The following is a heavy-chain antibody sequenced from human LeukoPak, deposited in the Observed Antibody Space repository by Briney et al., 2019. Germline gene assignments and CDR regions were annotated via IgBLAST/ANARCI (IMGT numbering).Heavy chain of an antibody. J-gene: IGHJ4*02. CDR2: VDTSGRA. Sequence: SETLSLTCDVSGASVRSYYWSWIRQAPGKRLEWIGRVDTSGRANYHPSLRTRASISVDTSKNQFSLKVTSVTSADTAVYFCAGASGFTETTWDFGVWGQGALVIVSS. CDR1: GASVRSYY. V-gene: IGHV4-4*07. D-gene: IGHD4-17*01. CDR3: AGASGFTETTWDFGV.